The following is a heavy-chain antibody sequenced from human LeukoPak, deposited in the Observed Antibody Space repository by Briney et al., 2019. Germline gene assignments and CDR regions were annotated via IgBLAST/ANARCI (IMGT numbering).Heavy chain of an antibody. Sequence: GGSLRLSCAASGFTFSSYWMSWVRQAPGKGLEWVANIKQDGSEKYYVDSVKGRFTISRDNAKNSLYLQMNSLRAEDTAVYYCARDKLHKTGNFDYWGQGTLVTVSS. CDR1: GFTFSSYW. CDR2: IKQDGSEK. J-gene: IGHJ4*02. D-gene: IGHD1-1*01. CDR3: ARDKLHKTGNFDY. V-gene: IGHV3-7*01.